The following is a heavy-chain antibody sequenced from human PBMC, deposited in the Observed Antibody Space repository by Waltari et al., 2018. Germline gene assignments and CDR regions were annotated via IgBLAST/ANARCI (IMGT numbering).Heavy chain of an antibody. CDR2: SNHSGST. Sequence: QVQLQQWGAGLLKPSETLSLTCAVYGGSFSGYYWSWIRQPPGRGLEWIGESNHSGSTNYNPSLKSRVTISVDTSKNQFSLKLSSVTAADTAVYYCARGSPCSGGSCRNTASDYWGQGTLVTVSS. CDR3: ARGSPCSGGSCRNTASDY. J-gene: IGHJ4*02. V-gene: IGHV4-34*01. D-gene: IGHD2-15*01. CDR1: GGSFSGYY.